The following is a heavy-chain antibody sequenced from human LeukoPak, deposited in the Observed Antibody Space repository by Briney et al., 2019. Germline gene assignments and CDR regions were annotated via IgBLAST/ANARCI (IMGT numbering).Heavy chain of an antibody. V-gene: IGHV1-2*02. Sequence: GASVKVSCKASGYTFTGYYMHWVRQAPGQGLEWMGWINPNSGGTNYAQKFQGRVTMTRDTSISTAYMELSRLRSDDTAVYYCARVGKRVGATPFQHWGQGTLVTVSS. CDR1: GYTFTGYY. J-gene: IGHJ1*01. D-gene: IGHD1-26*01. CDR3: ARVGKRVGATPFQH. CDR2: INPNSGGT.